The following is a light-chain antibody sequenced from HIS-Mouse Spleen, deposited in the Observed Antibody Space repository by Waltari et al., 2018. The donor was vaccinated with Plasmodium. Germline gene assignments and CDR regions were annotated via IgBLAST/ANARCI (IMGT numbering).Light chain of an antibody. V-gene: IGLV2-23*01. CDR2: EGS. J-gene: IGLJ3*02. CDR3: CSYAGSSTWV. CDR1: SSDVRSYNL. Sequence: QSALTKPASVSGSPRQSVTISVTGTSSDVRSYNLVSSYQQHPGKAPKLMIYEGSKRPSGVSNRFSGSKSGNTASLTISGLQAEDEADYYCCSYAGSSTWVFGGGTKLTVL.